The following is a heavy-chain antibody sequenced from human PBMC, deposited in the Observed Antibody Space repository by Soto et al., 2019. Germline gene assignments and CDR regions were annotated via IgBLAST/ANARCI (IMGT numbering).Heavy chain of an antibody. CDR3: AKDYASTWYWYFDP. CDR2: ISGSGDKT. J-gene: IGHJ5*02. Sequence: PGGSLRLSCAASGFSFSNFAMSWVRQAPGTGLEWVSSISGSGDKTYYLDSVKGRFTISRDNSKSTLYLHMNSLGAEDTAVYFCAKDYASTWYWYFDPWGQGTLVTVSS. V-gene: IGHV3-23*01. D-gene: IGHD6-13*01. CDR1: GFSFSNFA.